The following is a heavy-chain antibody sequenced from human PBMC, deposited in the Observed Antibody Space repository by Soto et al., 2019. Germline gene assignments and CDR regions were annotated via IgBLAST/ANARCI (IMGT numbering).Heavy chain of an antibody. CDR2: INQDGSGG. J-gene: IGHJ4*02. V-gene: IGHV3-7*03. CDR3: ASRGSAGIHFNS. CDR1: GFSFSDYW. Sequence: SLELGCAASGFSFSDYWVSGLRQAPGRGLDWVGNINQDGSGGYYVDSLRGRFTISRDNAKSSLFLQMNNLRAEDTAVYYSASRGSAGIHFNSWGQGTLVTGSS. D-gene: IGHD3-10*01.